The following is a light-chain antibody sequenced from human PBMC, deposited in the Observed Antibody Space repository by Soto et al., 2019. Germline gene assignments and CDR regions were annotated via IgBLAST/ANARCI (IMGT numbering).Light chain of an antibody. J-gene: IGKJ4*01. Sequence: DIQMTQSPSTLSSSVRERVTITCRASQTISSWLAWYQQKPGKAPKVLIYNVSNLESGVSSWFSGSGSGTEFTFIFSCLQSDYFATYYCQQYKSYSTFGGVTKVDIK. V-gene: IGKV1-5*01. CDR3: QQYKSYST. CDR1: QTISSW. CDR2: NVS.